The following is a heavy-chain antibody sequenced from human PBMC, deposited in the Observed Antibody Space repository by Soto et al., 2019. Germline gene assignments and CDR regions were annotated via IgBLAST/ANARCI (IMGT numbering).Heavy chain of an antibody. CDR1: GRSISTYY. D-gene: IGHD4-17*01. Sequence: PSETLSLTCTVSGRSISTYYCSCIRQAPGKGLEWIGYIYYSGSTNYNPSLKSRVTISVDTSKNQFSLKLSSVTAADTAVYYCARTYGFDAFDIWGQGTMVTVSS. J-gene: IGHJ3*02. V-gene: IGHV4-59*01. CDR2: IYYSGST. CDR3: ARTYGFDAFDI.